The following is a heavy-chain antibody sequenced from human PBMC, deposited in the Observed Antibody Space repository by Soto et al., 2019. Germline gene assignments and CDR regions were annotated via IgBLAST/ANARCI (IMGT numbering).Heavy chain of an antibody. Sequence: EVQLVESGGGLVQPGGSLRLSCIASGFTFSGYWIHWVRQAPGKGLVWVSRINGDGSGTNYADLVEGRFTISRDNARNTVYLHMHSLRAEDTAVYFCASSARGNYRDYNWGQGTLVTVSS. CDR2: INGDGSGT. J-gene: IGHJ4*02. V-gene: IGHV3-74*01. CDR3: ASSARGNYRDYN. CDR1: GFTFSGYW. D-gene: IGHD3-16*02.